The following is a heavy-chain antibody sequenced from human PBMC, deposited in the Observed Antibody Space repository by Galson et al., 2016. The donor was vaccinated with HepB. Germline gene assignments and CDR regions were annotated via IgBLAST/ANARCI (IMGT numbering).Heavy chain of an antibody. D-gene: IGHD3-16*02. J-gene: IGHJ4*02. V-gene: IGHV1-46*01. CDR3: ARGGLSQIDY. CDR1: GYTFTSYY. Sequence: SVKVSCKASGYTFTSYYIHWVRQAPGQGLEWMGIINPTGGSTNYAQKFQGRVTMTRDTSTSTVYMELSSLRSDDTAVYYCARGGLSQIDYWGQGTLVTVSS. CDR2: INPTGGST.